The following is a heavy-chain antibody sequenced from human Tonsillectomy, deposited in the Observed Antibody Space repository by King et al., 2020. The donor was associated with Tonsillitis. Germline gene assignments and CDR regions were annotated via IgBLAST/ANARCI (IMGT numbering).Heavy chain of an antibody. CDR2: ISSSGSII. CDR1: GFIFSDYY. CDR3: ARSTPPYYYYYGMDV. V-gene: IGHV3-11*01. J-gene: IGHJ6*02. Sequence: VQLVESGGGLVKPGGSLRLSCAASGFIFSDYYMSWTRQAPGKGLEWVSYISSSGSIIYYADSVKGRFTISRDNAKNSLYLQMNSLRAEDTAVYYCARSTPPYYYYYGMDVWGQGTTVTVSS.